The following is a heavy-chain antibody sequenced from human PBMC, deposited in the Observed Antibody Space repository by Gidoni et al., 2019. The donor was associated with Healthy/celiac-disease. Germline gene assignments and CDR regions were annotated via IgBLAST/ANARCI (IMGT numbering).Heavy chain of an antibody. J-gene: IGHJ3*02. CDR3: TTAQHFGVADNNAFDI. CDR1: GFTFSNAW. CDR2: IKSKTDGGTT. Sequence: EVQLVESGGGLVKPGGSLRLSCAASGFTFSNAWMSWVRQAHGKGLEWVGRIKSKTDGGTTDYAAPVKGRFTISRDDSKNTLYLQMNSLKTEDTAVYYCTTAQHFGVADNNAFDIWGQGTMVTVSS. D-gene: IGHD3-3*01. V-gene: IGHV3-15*01.